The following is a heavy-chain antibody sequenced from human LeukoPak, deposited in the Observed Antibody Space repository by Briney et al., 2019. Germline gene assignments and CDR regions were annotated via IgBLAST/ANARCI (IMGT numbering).Heavy chain of an antibody. CDR1: GCTFSSYA. CDR2: IIPIFCTG. J-gene: IGHJ4*02. V-gene: IGHV1-69*01. D-gene: IGHD6-13*01. Sequence: GAWVTVSCKASGCTFSSYAISWVGQAPAQGLEGMGGIIPIFCTGNYAHKFQARVTITADESTSTASMEMSSLRSEDPGVYDCAGGDGIAAAHMDYWGQGTLVTVSS. CDR3: AGGDGIAAAHMDY.